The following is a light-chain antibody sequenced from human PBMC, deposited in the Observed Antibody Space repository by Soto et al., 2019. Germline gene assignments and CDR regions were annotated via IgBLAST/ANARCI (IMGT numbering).Light chain of an antibody. CDR2: GTS. CDR3: QQYDSSPRT. CDR1: QGLTSSY. Sequence: EIVLTQSPGTLSLSPGERATLSCRASQGLTSSYLAWFQQRPGQAPRLLLYGTSRRATGIPDRFSGSGSGTDFTLTISRLEPEDFAVYYCQQYDSSPRTFGGGTKVEIK. J-gene: IGKJ4*01. V-gene: IGKV3-20*01.